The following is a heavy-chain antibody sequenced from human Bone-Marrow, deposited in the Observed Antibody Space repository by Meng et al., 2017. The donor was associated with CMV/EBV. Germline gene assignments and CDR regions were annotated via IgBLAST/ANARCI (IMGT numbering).Heavy chain of an antibody. Sequence: GESLKISCTGSGFTFGDYGMSWVRQAPGKGLEWVGFIRSKGHGGTTETAASVKGRFTISRDESKSIAYLQMNSLKTEDTAGYYCTRDRSYELWNSSPRTEHWGQGTLVTVSS. CDR3: TRDRSYELWNSSPRTEH. D-gene: IGHD1-1*01. V-gene: IGHV3-49*04. CDR1: GFTFGDYG. J-gene: IGHJ1*01. CDR2: IRSKGHGGTT.